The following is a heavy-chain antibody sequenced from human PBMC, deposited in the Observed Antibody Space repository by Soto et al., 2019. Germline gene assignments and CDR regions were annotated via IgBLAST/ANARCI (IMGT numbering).Heavy chain of an antibody. D-gene: IGHD3-22*01. J-gene: IGHJ3*02. Sequence: EVQLVQSGAEVKKPGESLKISCKGSGYSFTSYWIGWVRQMPGKGLEWMGIIYPGDSDTRYSPSFQGQVTISADKSISTAYLQWSSLKASDTAMYYCARSPNYYDSSSYGFDIWGQGTMVTVSS. CDR2: IYPGDSDT. V-gene: IGHV5-51*01. CDR3: ARSPNYYDSSSYGFDI. CDR1: GYSFTSYW.